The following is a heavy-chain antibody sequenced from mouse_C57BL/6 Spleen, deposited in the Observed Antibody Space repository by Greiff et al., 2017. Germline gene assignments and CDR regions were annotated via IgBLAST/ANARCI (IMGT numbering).Heavy chain of an antibody. D-gene: IGHD2-3*01. V-gene: IGHV1-54*01. Sequence: QVQLQQSGAELVRPGTSVKVSCKASGYAFTNYLIEWVKQRPGQGLEWIGVINPGSGGTNYNEKFKGKATLTADKSSSTAYMQLSSLTSEDSAVYFCARRLYDGYYGGYFDYWGQGTTLTVSS. CDR2: INPGSGGT. J-gene: IGHJ2*01. CDR3: ARRLYDGYYGGYFDY. CDR1: GYAFTNYL.